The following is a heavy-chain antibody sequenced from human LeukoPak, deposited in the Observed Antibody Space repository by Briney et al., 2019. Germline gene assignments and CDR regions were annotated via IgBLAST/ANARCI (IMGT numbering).Heavy chain of an antibody. CDR1: GYTFSGDY. D-gene: IGHD1-26*01. CDR2: IKCNSEDI. J-gene: IGHJ4*02. Sequence: ASVKVSCKASGYTFSGDYLHWIRQAPGQGLEWMGWIKCNSEDINTRYAQKFQGRVTMTWDTSISAVYMELIRLTSDDTAVYYCAREPNEIIREFDSWGQGTLVTVTS. V-gene: IGHV1-2*02. CDR3: AREPNEIIREFDS.